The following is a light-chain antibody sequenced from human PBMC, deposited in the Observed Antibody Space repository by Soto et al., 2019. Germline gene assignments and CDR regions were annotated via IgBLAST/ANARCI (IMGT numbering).Light chain of an antibody. Sequence: QSVLTQSPSASASLGASVKLTCTLSSGHSSYAIAWHHQQPEKGPRYLMKLNSDGSHNKGDGIPDRFSGSSSGAERYLTISSLQSEDEADYYCQTWDTGIRVVFGGGTKVTVL. CDR1: SGHSSYA. CDR2: LNSDGSH. V-gene: IGLV4-69*01. J-gene: IGLJ2*01. CDR3: QTWDTGIRVV.